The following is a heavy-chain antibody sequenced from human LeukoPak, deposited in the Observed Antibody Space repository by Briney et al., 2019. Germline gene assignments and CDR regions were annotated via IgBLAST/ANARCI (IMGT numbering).Heavy chain of an antibody. CDR3: AKSEIAARPTNFDY. Sequence: SVKVSCKASGGTFSSYAISWVRQAPGQGLEWMGRIIPILGIANYAQKFQGRVTITADKSTSTAYMELSSLRAEDTAVYYCAKSEIAARPTNFDYWGQGTLVTVSS. CDR1: GGTFSSYA. V-gene: IGHV1-69*04. J-gene: IGHJ4*02. D-gene: IGHD6-6*01. CDR2: IIPILGIA.